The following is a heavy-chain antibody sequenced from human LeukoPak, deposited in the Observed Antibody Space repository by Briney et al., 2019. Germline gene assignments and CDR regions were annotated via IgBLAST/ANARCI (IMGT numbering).Heavy chain of an antibody. J-gene: IGHJ3*02. CDR3: ARPSRSISTAGAFDI. V-gene: IGHV4-59*01. Sequence: SETLSLTCTVSGGSISSYYWSWIRQPPGKGLEWIGYIYYSGSTNYNPSLKSRVTISVGTSKSQFSLKLSSVTAADTAVYYCARPSRSISTAGAFDIWGQGTMVTVSS. CDR2: IYYSGST. CDR1: GGSISSYY. D-gene: IGHD3-10*01.